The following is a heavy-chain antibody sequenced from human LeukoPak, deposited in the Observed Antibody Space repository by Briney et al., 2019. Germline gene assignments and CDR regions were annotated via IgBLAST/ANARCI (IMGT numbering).Heavy chain of an antibody. CDR3: ARVQWLRDDVFDV. V-gene: IGHV4-4*07. CDR1: GGSISTYY. D-gene: IGHD5-12*01. CDR2: INSGGST. J-gene: IGHJ3*01. Sequence: PSETLSLTCTVSGGSISTYYWSWIRQPAGKGLEWIGRINSGGSTNYNPSLKSRVTMSVDTAKNQFSLNLSSVTAADTAVYYCARVQWLRDDVFDVWGQGTMVTVSS.